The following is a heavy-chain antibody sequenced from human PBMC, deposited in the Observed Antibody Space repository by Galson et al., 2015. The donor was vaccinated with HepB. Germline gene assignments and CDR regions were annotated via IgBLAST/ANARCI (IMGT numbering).Heavy chain of an antibody. CDR3: ARLDSSGTWGADY. D-gene: IGHD3-22*01. Sequence: SVKVSCKASGGTFSSYAISWVRQAPGQGLEWMGGIIPIFGTANYAQKFQGRVTITADESTSTAYMELSSLRSEDTAVYYCARLDSSGTWGADYWGQGTLVTVSS. CDR2: IIPIFGTA. J-gene: IGHJ4*02. V-gene: IGHV1-69*13. CDR1: GGTFSSYA.